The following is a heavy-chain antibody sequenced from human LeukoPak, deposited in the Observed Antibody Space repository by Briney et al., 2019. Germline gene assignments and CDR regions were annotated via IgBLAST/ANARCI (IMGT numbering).Heavy chain of an antibody. V-gene: IGHV4-61*01. Sequence: SETLSHTCTVSGGSVSSGSYYWSWIRQPPGKGLEWIGYIYYSGSTNYNPSLKSRVTISVDTSKNQFSLKLSSVTAADTAVYYCARDAPIAAEYYYYYYGMDVWGQGTTVTVSS. CDR1: GGSVSSGSYY. CDR3: ARDAPIAAEYYYYYYGMDV. CDR2: IYYSGST. J-gene: IGHJ6*02. D-gene: IGHD6-6*01.